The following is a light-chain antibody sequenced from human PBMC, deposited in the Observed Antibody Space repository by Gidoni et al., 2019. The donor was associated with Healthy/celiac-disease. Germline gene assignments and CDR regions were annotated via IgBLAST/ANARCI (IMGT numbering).Light chain of an antibody. J-gene: IGKJ4*01. Sequence: EIVLTQSPATLSLSPGESATLSCRASPSVSSYLAWYQQKPGQAPRLLIYDASNRATGIPARFSGSGSGTDFTLTISSLEPEDFAVYYCQQRSNWHRLTFGGGTKVEIK. CDR3: QQRSNWHRLT. V-gene: IGKV3-11*01. CDR1: PSVSSY. CDR2: DAS.